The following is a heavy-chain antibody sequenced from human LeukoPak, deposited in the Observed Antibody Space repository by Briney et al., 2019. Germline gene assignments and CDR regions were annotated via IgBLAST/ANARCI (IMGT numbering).Heavy chain of an antibody. J-gene: IGHJ5*02. CDR3: AGGTAAAGTLSP. CDR1: GGSVSSGSYY. CDR2: IYYSGST. D-gene: IGHD6-13*01. Sequence: PSETLSLTCTVSGGSVSSGSYYWSWIRQPPGKGLEWIGYIYYSGSTNYNPSLKSRVTISVDTSKNQFSLKLSSVTAADTAVYYCAGGTAAAGTLSPWGQGTLVTVSS. V-gene: IGHV4-61*01.